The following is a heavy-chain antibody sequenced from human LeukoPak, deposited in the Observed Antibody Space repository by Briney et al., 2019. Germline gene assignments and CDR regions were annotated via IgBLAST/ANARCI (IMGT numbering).Heavy chain of an antibody. CDR3: AKERFTYFGSFEH. CDR1: GFTFSSYS. D-gene: IGHD3-22*01. Sequence: GGSLRLSCAASGFTFSSYSMNWVRQAPGKGLEWVSYISSSSSTIYYADSVKGRFTISRDNAKNSLYLQMNSLRAEDTAVYYCAKERFTYFGSFEHWGQGTLVTVSS. V-gene: IGHV3-48*01. CDR2: ISSSSSTI. J-gene: IGHJ5*02.